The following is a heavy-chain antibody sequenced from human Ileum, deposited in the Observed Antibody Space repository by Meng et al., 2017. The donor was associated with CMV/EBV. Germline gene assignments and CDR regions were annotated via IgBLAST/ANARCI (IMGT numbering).Heavy chain of an antibody. V-gene: IGHV4-59*01. D-gene: IGHD3-3*01. CDR3: ARDHDAFWSGYGGRWFDP. Sequence: SETLSLTCTVSGGSISSYYWSWIRQPPGKGLEWIGYIYYSGSTNYNPSLKSRVTISVDTSKNQFSLKLSSVTAADTAVYYCARDHDAFWSGYGGRWFDPWGQGTLVTVSS. J-gene: IGHJ5*02. CDR2: IYYSGST. CDR1: GGSISSYY.